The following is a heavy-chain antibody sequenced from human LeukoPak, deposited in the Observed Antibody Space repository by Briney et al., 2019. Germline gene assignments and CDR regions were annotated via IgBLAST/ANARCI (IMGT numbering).Heavy chain of an antibody. Sequence: SETLSLTCTVSGGSISSGSYYWSWIRQPAGKGLEWIGRIYTSGSTNYNPSLKSRVTISVDTSKNQFSLKLSSVTAADTAVYYCARGQLNWVEAAIRGDYFDYWGQGTLVTVSS. CDR3: ARGQLNWVEAAIRGDYFDY. CDR2: IYTSGST. V-gene: IGHV4-61*02. D-gene: IGHD2-2*02. CDR1: GGSISSGSYY. J-gene: IGHJ4*02.